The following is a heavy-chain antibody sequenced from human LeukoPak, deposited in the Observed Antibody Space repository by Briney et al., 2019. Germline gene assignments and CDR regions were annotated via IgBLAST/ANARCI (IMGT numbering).Heavy chain of an antibody. CDR1: GFTVSSNY. J-gene: IGHJ6*03. CDR2: IYSGGST. Sequence: PGGSLRLSCAASGFTVSSNYMSWVRQAPGKGLEWVSVIYSGGSTYYADSVKGRFTISRDNSKNTLYLQMNSLRAEDTAVYYCASGGLQDCYYYYMDVWGKGTTVTVSS. V-gene: IGHV3-53*01. CDR3: ASGGLQDCYYYYMDV. D-gene: IGHD5-24*01.